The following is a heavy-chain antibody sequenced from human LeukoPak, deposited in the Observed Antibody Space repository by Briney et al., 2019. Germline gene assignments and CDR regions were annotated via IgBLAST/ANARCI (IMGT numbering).Heavy chain of an antibody. CDR1: GFTFSSYG. D-gene: IGHD3-10*01. CDR2: ISTSGEST. Sequence: GGSLRLSCAASGFTFSSYGMSWVRQAPGEGLEGVSAISTSGESTHYADSVKGHFTISRDNSKNTLYLQMNSLRAEDTAIYFCAKGSGNGYGSGPFDYWGQGTLVTVSS. V-gene: IGHV3-23*01. J-gene: IGHJ4*02. CDR3: AKGSGNGYGSGPFDY.